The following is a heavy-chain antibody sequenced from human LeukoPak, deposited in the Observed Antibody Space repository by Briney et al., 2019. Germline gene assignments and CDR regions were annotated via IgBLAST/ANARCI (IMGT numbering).Heavy chain of an antibody. CDR2: MNEYGSEK. D-gene: IGHD2-2*01. J-gene: IGHJ4*02. CDR3: ARVLYGSRVNVIDS. V-gene: IGHV3-7*01. CDR1: GFTFSNYW. Sequence: GRSLTLSCAASGFTFSNYWINWVRQAPGKGLEWVANMNEYGSEKYYVDSVRGRFTISRDNAENSLFLHMNSLRVEDTAVYRCARVLYGSRVNVIDSWGPGTLVTVSS.